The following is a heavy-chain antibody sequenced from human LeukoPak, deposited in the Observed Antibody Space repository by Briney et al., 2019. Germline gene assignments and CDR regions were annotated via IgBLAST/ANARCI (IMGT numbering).Heavy chain of an antibody. V-gene: IGHV4-34*01. CDR3: ARIREAVGVTHFDY. J-gene: IGHJ4*01. CDR1: GKSFSGYY. D-gene: IGHD1-26*01. CDR2: INHVGST. Sequence: SETLCLTCAVYGKSFSGYYWSWIRQPPGKGLEWVGEINHVGSTNNNTSLKSRVAISVDTSKNQFSLKLNSVTAADTAVYYCARIREAVGVTHFDYWGHGTLVTVSS.